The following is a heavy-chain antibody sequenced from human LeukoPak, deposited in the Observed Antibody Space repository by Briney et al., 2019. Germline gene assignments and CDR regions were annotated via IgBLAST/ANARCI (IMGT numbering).Heavy chain of an antibody. D-gene: IGHD6-19*01. CDR1: GFTFSSYG. Sequence: GGSLRLSCAASGFTFSSYGMSWVRQAPGKGLEWVSAISGSGGSTYYADSVKGRFTISRDNSKNTLYLQMNSLRAEDTAVYYCAKSAEQWLVEYHFDYWGQGTLVTVSS. CDR2: ISGSGGST. V-gene: IGHV3-23*01. CDR3: AKSAEQWLVEYHFDY. J-gene: IGHJ4*02.